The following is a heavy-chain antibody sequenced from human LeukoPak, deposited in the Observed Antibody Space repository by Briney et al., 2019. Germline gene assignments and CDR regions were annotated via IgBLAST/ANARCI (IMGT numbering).Heavy chain of an antibody. CDR1: GGSISSGAYY. J-gene: IGHJ6*02. Sequence: PSETLSLTCTVSGGSISSGAYYWSWIRQPPGKGLEWIGEINHSGSTNYNPSLKSRVTISVDTSKNQFSLKLSSVTAADTAVYYCARGSIYSGYDFWAYYYYGMDVWGQGTTVTVSS. CDR3: ARGSIYSGYDFWAYYYYGMDV. D-gene: IGHD5-12*01. V-gene: IGHV4-39*07. CDR2: INHSGST.